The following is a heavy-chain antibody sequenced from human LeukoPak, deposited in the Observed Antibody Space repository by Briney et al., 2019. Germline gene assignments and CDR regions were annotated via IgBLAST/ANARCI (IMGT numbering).Heavy chain of an antibody. V-gene: IGHV4-59*01. CDR3: ARGRPSIAAAGDYFDY. D-gene: IGHD6-13*01. J-gene: IGHJ4*02. Sequence: GTLRLSCAASGFTFSSYGMSWVRQAPGKGLEWIGSIYYSGSTYYNPSLKSRVTISVDTSKNQFSLKLSSVTAADTAVYYCARGRPSIAAAGDYFDYWGQGTLVTVSS. CDR2: IYYSGST. CDR1: GFTFSSYG.